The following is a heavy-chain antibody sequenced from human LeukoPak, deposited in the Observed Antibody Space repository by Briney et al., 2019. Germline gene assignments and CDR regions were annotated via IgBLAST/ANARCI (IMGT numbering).Heavy chain of an antibody. D-gene: IGHD5-18*01. CDR1: GFTYSSYA. J-gene: IGHJ4*02. CDR2: ISGSGGST. V-gene: IGHV3-23*01. Sequence: QTGGSLRLSCAASGFTYSSYAMSWVRQAPGKGLEWVSAISGSGGSTYYADSVKGRFTISRDNSKNTLYLQMNSLRAEDTAVYYCAKPLVDTAMFPDYWGQGTLVTVSS. CDR3: AKPLVDTAMFPDY.